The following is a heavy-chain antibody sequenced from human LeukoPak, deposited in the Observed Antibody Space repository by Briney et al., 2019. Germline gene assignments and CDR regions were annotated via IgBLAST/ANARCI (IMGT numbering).Heavy chain of an antibody. D-gene: IGHD4-17*01. V-gene: IGHV3-30*02. J-gene: IGHJ4*02. CDR1: GFTFSSYG. CDR2: ILYDGSNE. CDR3: ARPVGDYDHY. Sequence: PGVSLRLSGAASGFTFSSYGMHWVGQAPGKGLEWVAFILYDGSNEYYADSVKGRFTISRDNAKNSLYLQMTSLRAEDTAVYYCARPVGDYDHYWGQGTLVTVSS.